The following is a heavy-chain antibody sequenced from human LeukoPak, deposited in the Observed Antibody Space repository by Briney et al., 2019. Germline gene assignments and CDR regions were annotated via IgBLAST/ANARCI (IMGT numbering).Heavy chain of an antibody. CDR1: GYSFINYW. Sequence: GESLKISCKGSGYSFINYWIGWVRQMPGKGLEWMGIIYPGDSETRYSPSFQGQVTISADKSISTAYLQSSSLKASDTAMYYCARPGRATVTRLDYWGQGALVTVSS. CDR3: ARPGRATVTRLDY. J-gene: IGHJ4*02. CDR2: IYPGDSET. V-gene: IGHV5-51*01. D-gene: IGHD4-17*01.